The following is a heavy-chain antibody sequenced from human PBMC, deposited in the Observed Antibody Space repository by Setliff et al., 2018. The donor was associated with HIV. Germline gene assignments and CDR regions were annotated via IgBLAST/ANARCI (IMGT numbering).Heavy chain of an antibody. CDR1: GFSFSIYA. CDR2: ISGSGIST. D-gene: IGHD3-22*01. CDR3: AKDGIGDTSGFFDS. Sequence: QPGGSLRLSCAASGFSFSIYAMSWVRQAPGKGLEWVSGISGSGISTYYADSVKGRFTISRDNSKNTLYLQMNSLRVEDTAVYYCAKDGIGDTSGFFDSWGQGTLVTVSS. V-gene: IGHV3-23*01. J-gene: IGHJ4*02.